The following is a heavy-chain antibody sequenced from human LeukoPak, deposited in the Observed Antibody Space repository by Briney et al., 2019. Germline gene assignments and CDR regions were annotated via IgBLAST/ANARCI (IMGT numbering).Heavy chain of an antibody. CDR3: ARGYYDSSGYYRGYNWFDP. CDR1: GYTFTSYY. CDR2: INPSGGST. D-gene: IGHD3-22*01. Sequence: ASVKVSCKASGYTFTSYYMHWVRQAPGQGLEWMGIINPSGGSTSYAQKFQGRVTMTRDMSTSTVYMELSSLRSEDTAVYYCARGYYDSSGYYRGYNWFDPWGQGTLVTVSS. V-gene: IGHV1-46*01. J-gene: IGHJ5*02.